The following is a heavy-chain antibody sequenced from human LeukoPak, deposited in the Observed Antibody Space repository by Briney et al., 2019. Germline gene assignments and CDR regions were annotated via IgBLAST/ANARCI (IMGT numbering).Heavy chain of an antibody. Sequence: SETLSLTCTVSGASISSGDYYWSWIRQPPGKGLEGIAYIYYSGSTYYNPSLKSRVTISVDTSKNQFSLKLSSVTAADTAVYYCARGYYYDSSGYRGLPYYYYYGMDVWGQGTTVTVSS. CDR2: IYYSGST. D-gene: IGHD3-22*01. V-gene: IGHV4-30-4*01. J-gene: IGHJ6*02. CDR1: GASISSGDYY. CDR3: ARGYYYDSSGYRGLPYYYYYGMDV.